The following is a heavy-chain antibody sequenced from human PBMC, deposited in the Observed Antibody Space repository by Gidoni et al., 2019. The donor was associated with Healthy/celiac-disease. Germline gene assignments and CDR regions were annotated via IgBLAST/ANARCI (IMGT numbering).Heavy chain of an antibody. CDR2: ISYDGSNK. J-gene: IGHJ6*03. CDR3: AKEVAADNYYYYYYMDV. Sequence: QVQLVESGGGVVQPGRSLRLSCAASGFTVSRYGMHWVRQAPGQGLECVAVISYDGSNKYYADSVKGRFTISRDNSKNTLYLQMNSLRAEDTAVYYCAKEVAADNYYYYYYMDVWGKGTTVTVSS. D-gene: IGHD6-19*01. CDR1: GFTVSRYG. V-gene: IGHV3-30*18.